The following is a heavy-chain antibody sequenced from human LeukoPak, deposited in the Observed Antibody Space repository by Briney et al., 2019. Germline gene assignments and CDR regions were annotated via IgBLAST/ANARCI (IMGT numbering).Heavy chain of an antibody. Sequence: AGGSLRLSCAASGFTFSSYAMSWVRQASGKGLEWVSAISGSGGSAYYTDSVKGRFTISRDNSKNTLYLQMNSLRAEDTDVYYCATHYCDSTSCYAGGDYWGQGTLVTVSS. CDR1: GFTFSSYA. CDR3: ATHYCDSTSCYAGGDY. CDR2: ISGSGGSA. J-gene: IGHJ4*02. D-gene: IGHD2-2*01. V-gene: IGHV3-23*01.